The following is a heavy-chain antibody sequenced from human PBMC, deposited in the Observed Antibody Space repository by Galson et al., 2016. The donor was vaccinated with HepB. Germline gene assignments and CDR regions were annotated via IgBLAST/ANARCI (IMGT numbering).Heavy chain of an antibody. CDR1: GGSISSYKW. V-gene: IGHV4-4*02. CDR2: IDHSGST. Sequence: SETLSLTCAVSGGSISSYKWWSWVRQPPGKGLEWIGEIDHSGSTNYSPSLKSRVSISVDKSKNQFSLRLSSVTAADTAVYYCAGGVVVVEDGMDVWGQGTTVTVSS. D-gene: IGHD2-15*01. J-gene: IGHJ6*02. CDR3: AGGVVVVEDGMDV.